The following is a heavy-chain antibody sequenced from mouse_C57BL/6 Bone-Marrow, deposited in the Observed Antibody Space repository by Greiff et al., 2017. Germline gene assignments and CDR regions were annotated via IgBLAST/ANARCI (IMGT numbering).Heavy chain of an antibody. D-gene: IGHD3-3*01. CDR2: ISSGSSTI. V-gene: IGHV5-17*01. Sequence: EVKVVESGGGLVKPGGSLKLSCAASGFTFSDYGMHWVRQAPEKGLEWVAYISSGSSTIYYADTVKGRFTISRDNAKNTLFLQMTSMRSEDTAMYYCARQGLRAMDYWGQGTSVTVSS. J-gene: IGHJ4*01. CDR3: ARQGLRAMDY. CDR1: GFTFSDYG.